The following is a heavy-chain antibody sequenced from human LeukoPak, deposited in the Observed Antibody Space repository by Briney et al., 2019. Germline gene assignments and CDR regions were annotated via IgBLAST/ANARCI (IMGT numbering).Heavy chain of an antibody. CDR2: ISGSGGST. D-gene: IGHD6-6*01. J-gene: IGHJ6*02. V-gene: IGHV3-23*01. CDR1: GFTFSSYG. CDR3: ANLPQAARSGYYYYGMDV. Sequence: PGGSLRLSCAASGFTFSSYGMSWVRQAPGKGLEWVSAISGSGGSTYYADSVKGRFTISRDNSKNTLYLQMNSLRAEDTAVYYCANLPQAARSGYYYYGMDVWGQGTTVTVSS.